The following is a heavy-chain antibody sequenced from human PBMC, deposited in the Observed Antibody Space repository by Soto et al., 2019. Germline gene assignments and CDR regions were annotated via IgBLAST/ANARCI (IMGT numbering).Heavy chain of an antibody. J-gene: IGHJ4*02. Sequence: GGSLRLSCAASGFRFTDFYMAWVRQTPGKGLEWISYISTSGTNEFYADSVKGRFTISSDNARASLYLQMNSLTGEDTALYFCARAAVLFALLDFWGQGALVTVSS. CDR2: ISTSGTNE. CDR3: ARAAVLFALLDF. CDR1: GFRFTDFY. D-gene: IGHD3-10*02. V-gene: IGHV3-11*01.